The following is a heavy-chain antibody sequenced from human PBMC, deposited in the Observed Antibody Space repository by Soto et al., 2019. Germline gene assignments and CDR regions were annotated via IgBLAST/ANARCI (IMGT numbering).Heavy chain of an antibody. Sequence: EVQVLESGGGLVQPGGSLRLSCVASGFTFSSSAMRWVRQAPGKGLEWVAGIRASGSNTYYADSVKGRFTISRDNSKNTLYLQMTSLRAEDTAVYYFAADGSRYYYADWGQGALVTVSA. J-gene: IGHJ4*02. D-gene: IGHD3-10*01. CDR3: AADGSRYYYAD. CDR2: IRASGSNT. CDR1: GFTFSSSA. V-gene: IGHV3-23*01.